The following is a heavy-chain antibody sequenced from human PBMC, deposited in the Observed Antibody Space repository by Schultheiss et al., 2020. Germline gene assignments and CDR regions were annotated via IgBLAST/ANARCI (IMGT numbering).Heavy chain of an antibody. CDR1: GGSISSYF. CDR3: ARRRRSGYSDY. CDR2: ISATGST. Sequence: SETLSLTCTVSGGSISSYFWSWIRQTAGKGLEWIGRISATGSTKYNPSLKSRVTISVDKSKNQFSLKLSSVTAADTAVYYCARRRRSGYSDYWGQGTLVTVSS. D-gene: IGHD5-18*01. V-gene: IGHV4-4*07. J-gene: IGHJ4*02.